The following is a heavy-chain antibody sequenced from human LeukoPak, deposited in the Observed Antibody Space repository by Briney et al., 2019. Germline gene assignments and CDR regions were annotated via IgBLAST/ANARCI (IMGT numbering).Heavy chain of an antibody. D-gene: IGHD2-15*01. Sequence: SETLPLTCTVSGGSISNGGYYWSWIRQHPGKGLEWIGYIYYSGSTYYNPSLKSRVTISVDTSKNQFSLKLSSVTAADTAVYYCARVYAATFLPTNSAFDPWGQGTLVTVSS. CDR3: ARVYAATFLPTNSAFDP. CDR1: GGSISNGGYY. J-gene: IGHJ5*02. CDR2: IYYSGST. V-gene: IGHV4-31*03.